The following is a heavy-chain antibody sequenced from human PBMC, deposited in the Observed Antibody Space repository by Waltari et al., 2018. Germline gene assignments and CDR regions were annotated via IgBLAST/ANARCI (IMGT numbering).Heavy chain of an antibody. CDR1: GYTFIDYY. V-gene: IGHV1-2*06. D-gene: IGHD3-16*01. J-gene: IGHJ5*02. CDR2: INPNSGRS. CDR3: ARVLGKSPKNWFDP. Sequence: QVHLVQSGAELKRPGASVKVSCTASGYTFIDYYLHWVRQAPGQGLEWVGRINPNSGRSDYALKFQGRVTMTRDTSINTAYMELTSLTSDDTAVYYCARVLGKSPKNWFDPWGPGTLVTVSS.